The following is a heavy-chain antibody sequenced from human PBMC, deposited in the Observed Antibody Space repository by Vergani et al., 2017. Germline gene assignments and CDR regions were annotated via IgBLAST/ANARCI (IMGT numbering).Heavy chain of an antibody. J-gene: IGHJ3*02. Sequence: EVQLVESGGGLVKPGGSLRLSCAASGFTFSNAWMSWVRQAPGKGLEWVGRIKSKTDGGTTDYAAPVKGRFTISRDNAKNSLYLQMNSLRAEDTALYYCAKDIIGEAVAGPNAFDIWGQGTMVTVSS. D-gene: IGHD6-19*01. CDR2: IKSKTDGGTT. CDR1: GFTFSNAW. CDR3: AKDIIGEAVAGPNAFDI. V-gene: IGHV3-15*05.